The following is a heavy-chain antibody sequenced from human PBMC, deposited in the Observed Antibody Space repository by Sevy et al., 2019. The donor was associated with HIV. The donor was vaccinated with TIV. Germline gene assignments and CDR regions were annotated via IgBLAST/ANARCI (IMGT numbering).Heavy chain of an antibody. CDR2: IISFFDMT. CDR1: GGTFSRDG. Sequence: ASVKVSCKASGGTFSRDGISWVRQAPGQGLEWMGGIISFFDMTNYAQKFQGRVTITADESTSTAYMELSSLRSEDTAVYYCARDITMVQGVIIYYYGMDVWGQGTTVTVSS. V-gene: IGHV1-69*13. CDR3: ARDITMVQGVIIYYYGMDV. J-gene: IGHJ6*02. D-gene: IGHD3-10*01.